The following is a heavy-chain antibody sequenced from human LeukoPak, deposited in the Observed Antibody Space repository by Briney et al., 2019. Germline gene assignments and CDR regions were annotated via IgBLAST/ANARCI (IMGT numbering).Heavy chain of an antibody. CDR3: VRNANHALKY. Sequence: PGGSLRLSCATSGFTFSSYEINWVRQAPGKGLEWVSYISSSGKSIYYGDSVQGRFTISRDNANNSVYLQMNSLRAEDTAVYYCVRNANHALKYWGQGTLVTVSS. J-gene: IGHJ4*02. V-gene: IGHV3-48*03. CDR1: GFTFSSYE. CDR2: ISSSGKSI. D-gene: IGHD2-8*01.